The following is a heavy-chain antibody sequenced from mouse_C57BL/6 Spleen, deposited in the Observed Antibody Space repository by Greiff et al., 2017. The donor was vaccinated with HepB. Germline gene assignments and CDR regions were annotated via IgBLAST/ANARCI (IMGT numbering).Heavy chain of an antibody. J-gene: IGHJ4*01. D-gene: IGHD2-4*01. CDR2: IHPNSGST. Sequence: QVQLQQSGAELVKPGASVKLSCKASGYTFTSYWMHWVKQRPGQGLEWIGMIHPNSGSTNNNEKFKSKATLTVDKSSSTAYMQLSSLTSEDSAVYYCARRDYDDAMDYWGQGTSVTVSS. CDR3: ARRDYDDAMDY. V-gene: IGHV1-64*01. CDR1: GYTFTSYW.